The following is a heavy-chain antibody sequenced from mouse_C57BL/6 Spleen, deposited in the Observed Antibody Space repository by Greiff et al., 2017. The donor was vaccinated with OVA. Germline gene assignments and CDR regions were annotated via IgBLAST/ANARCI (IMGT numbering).Heavy chain of an antibody. Sequence: QVQLKESGAELARPGASVKMSCKASGYTFTSYTMHWVKQRPGQGLEWIGYINPSSGYTKYNQKFKDKATLTADKSSSTAYMQLSSLTSEDSAVYYCARRAAQATFSAMDYWGQGTSVTVSS. V-gene: IGHV1-4*01. J-gene: IGHJ4*01. CDR3: ARRAAQATFSAMDY. CDR2: INPSSGYT. CDR1: GYTFTSYT. D-gene: IGHD3-2*02.